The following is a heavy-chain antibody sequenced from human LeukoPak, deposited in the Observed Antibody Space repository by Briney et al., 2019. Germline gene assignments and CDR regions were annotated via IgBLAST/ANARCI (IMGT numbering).Heavy chain of an antibody. V-gene: IGHV3-23*05. J-gene: IGHJ4*02. D-gene: IGHD6-19*01. CDR2: LHHSGVST. CDR1: GFTLSNYA. CDR3: ARSKSYSSGWTDFDC. Sequence: AGGSLRLSCAASGFTLSNYAMSWVRQAPGKGLEWVSALHHSGVSTYYADSVKGRFTISRENAKNSLYLQMDNLRAEDTAVYYCARSKSYSSGWTDFDCWGQGTLVTVSS.